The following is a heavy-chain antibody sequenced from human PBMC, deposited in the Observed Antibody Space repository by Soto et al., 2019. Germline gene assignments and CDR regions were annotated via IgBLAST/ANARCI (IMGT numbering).Heavy chain of an antibody. V-gene: IGHV3-30*18. CDR3: EKWLLPNYGIDV. Sequence: QVQLVESGGGVVQPGRSLRLSCVVSGFTFSNYGMHWVRQAPGKGLEWVAAISYDGSKKNYVDTVQGRFTMSRDNSQNTLHLQMNSLRGEDPAVYYCEKWLLPNYGIDVWGQGTTVTVSS. D-gene: IGHD5-12*01. J-gene: IGHJ6*02. CDR2: ISYDGSKK. CDR1: GFTFSNYG.